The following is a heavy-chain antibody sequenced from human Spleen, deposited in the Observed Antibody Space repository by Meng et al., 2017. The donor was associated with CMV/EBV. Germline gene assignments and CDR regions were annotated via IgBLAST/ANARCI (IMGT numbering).Heavy chain of an antibody. V-gene: IGHV3-53*01. J-gene: IGHJ5*02. Sequence: EVHLEESGGGLIQPGGSLRLSCAASGFTVTSYYMHWVRPAPGKGLEWVSVIYSSGRTYYADSVKGRFTISRDNSKNTVDLQMNTLRAEDTAIYYCVRGPLLGWFDPWGQGALVTVSS. CDR2: IYSSGRT. CDR1: GFTVTSYY. CDR3: VRGPLLGWFDP.